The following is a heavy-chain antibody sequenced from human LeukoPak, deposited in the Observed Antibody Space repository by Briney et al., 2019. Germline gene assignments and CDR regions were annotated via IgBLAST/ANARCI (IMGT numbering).Heavy chain of an antibody. V-gene: IGHV3-30*18. J-gene: IGHJ6*04. D-gene: IGHD2-2*01. Sequence: GGSLRLSCAASGFTFSSYGMHWVRQAPGKGLEWVAVISYDGSNKYYADSVKGRFTISRDNSKNTLYLQMNSLRAEDTAVYYCAKVGCSSTSCSLTWYYYGMDVWGKGTRSPSPQ. CDR2: ISYDGSNK. CDR1: GFTFSSYG. CDR3: AKVGCSSTSCSLTWYYYGMDV.